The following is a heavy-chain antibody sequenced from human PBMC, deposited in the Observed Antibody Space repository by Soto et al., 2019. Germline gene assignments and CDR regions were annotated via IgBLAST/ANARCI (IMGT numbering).Heavy chain of an antibody. Sequence: QVQMVQSGAEVKKPGSSVKVSCKASGGTFNSYSISWVRQAPGQGLEWMGGIIPIYSTSKYAQKFQGRVTITADKSTSTAYLELSSLTSEDTAVYYCARGNVGYEPIVVYYYYGMDVWGQGTTVTVSS. CDR3: ARGNVGYEPIVVYYYYGMDV. V-gene: IGHV1-69*06. D-gene: IGHD2-15*01. CDR2: IIPIYSTS. J-gene: IGHJ6*02. CDR1: GGTFNSYS.